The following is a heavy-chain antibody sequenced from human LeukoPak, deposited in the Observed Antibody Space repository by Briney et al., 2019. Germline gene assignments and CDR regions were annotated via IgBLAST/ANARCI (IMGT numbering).Heavy chain of an antibody. CDR3: PTNFYSNSWSLTD. CDR2: INPNSGGT. Sequence: ASVKVSCKASGYTFTAYYMHWVRQAPGQGLEWMGWINPNSGGTNYAQKFQGRVTMTRDTSINTAYMELNRLTSDDTAVYYCPTNFYSNSWSLTDWGQGTLVTVSS. CDR1: GYTFTAYY. V-gene: IGHV1-2*02. J-gene: IGHJ4*02. D-gene: IGHD6-13*01.